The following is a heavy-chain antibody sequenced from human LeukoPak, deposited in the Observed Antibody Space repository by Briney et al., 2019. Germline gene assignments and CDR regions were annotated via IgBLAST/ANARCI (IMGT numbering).Heavy chain of an antibody. D-gene: IGHD2-2*01. CDR2: INHSGST. CDR1: GGSFSGYY. Sequence: KPSETLSLTCAVYGGSFSGYYWSWIRQPPGKGLEWIGEINHSGSTNYNPSLKSRVTISVDTSKNQFSLKVSSVTAADTAVYYCARGDCSSTICYSPMDVWGKGTTVTVSS. V-gene: IGHV4-34*01. J-gene: IGHJ6*03. CDR3: ARGDCSSTICYSPMDV.